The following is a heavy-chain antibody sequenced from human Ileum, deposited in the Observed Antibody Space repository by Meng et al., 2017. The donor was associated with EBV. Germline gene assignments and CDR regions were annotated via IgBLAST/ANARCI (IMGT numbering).Heavy chain of an antibody. CDR1: GYTFTSYG. J-gene: IGHJ5*02. D-gene: IGHD5-12*01. V-gene: IGHV1-18*01. CDR3: ARNRPRGVATGANWFDP. Sequence: QAQLVQSGAEVKKPGASVKVSCKAAGYTFTSYGISWVRQAPGQGLEWMGWISAYNGNTNYAQKLQGRVTMTTDTSTSTAYMELRSLRSDDTAVYYCARNRPRGVATGANWFDPWGQGTLVTVSS. CDR2: ISAYNGNT.